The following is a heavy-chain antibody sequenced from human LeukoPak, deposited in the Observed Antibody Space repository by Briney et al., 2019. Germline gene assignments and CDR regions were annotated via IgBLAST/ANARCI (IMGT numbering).Heavy chain of an antibody. V-gene: IGHV3-7*01. Sequence: QAGGSLRLSCAASGFTFSNYWMSWVRRAPGKGLEWVANVKQDGSETYYVDSVRGRFTISRDNAKKSLYPQMNSLRAEDTAVYYCARDFWGAYRVDFFDYWGQGTLVTVSS. CDR2: VKQDGSET. D-gene: IGHD3-3*01. CDR1: GFTFSNYW. CDR3: ARDFWGAYRVDFFDY. J-gene: IGHJ4*02.